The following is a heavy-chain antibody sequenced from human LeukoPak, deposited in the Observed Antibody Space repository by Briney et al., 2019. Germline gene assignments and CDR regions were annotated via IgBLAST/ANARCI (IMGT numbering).Heavy chain of an antibody. CDR1: GGSINSSSYY. CDR3: ARDAGHQLSRRNYYAMDV. V-gene: IGHV4-39*07. D-gene: IGHD1-1*01. Sequence: SETLSLTCTVSGGSINSSSYYWGWVRQPPGKGLEWIGSMYYRGSTYYNPSLKSRVTISVDTSKNQFSLKLSSATAADTAVYYCARDAGHQLSRRNYYAMDVWGQGTTVTVSS. J-gene: IGHJ6*02. CDR2: MYYRGST.